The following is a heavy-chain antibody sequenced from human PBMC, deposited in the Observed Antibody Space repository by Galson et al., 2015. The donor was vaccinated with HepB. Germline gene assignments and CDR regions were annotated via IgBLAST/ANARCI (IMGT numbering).Heavy chain of an antibody. CDR3: ARIQRSGSYRDAFGI. D-gene: IGHD1-26*01. Sequence: PALVKPTQTLTLTCTFSGFSLSTSGMCVSWIRQPPGKALEWLALIDWDDDKYYSTSLKTRLTISKDTSKNQVVLTMTNMDPVDTATYYCARIQRSGSYRDAFGIWGQGTMVTVSS. V-gene: IGHV2-70*01. CDR1: GFSLSTSGMC. J-gene: IGHJ3*02. CDR2: IDWDDDK.